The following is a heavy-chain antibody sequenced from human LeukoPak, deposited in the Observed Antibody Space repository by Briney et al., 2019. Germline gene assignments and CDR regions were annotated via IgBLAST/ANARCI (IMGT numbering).Heavy chain of an antibody. CDR3: ARLGDSGSSSPDY. Sequence: GESLKISCKGSGYRFASYWIGWEGQMPGKGLEWMGRIDPSDSYTNYSPSFQGHVIISADKSINTAYLQWSSLRASDTAMYYCARLGDSGSSSPDYWGQGTLVTVSS. CDR1: GYRFASYW. CDR2: IDPSDSYT. J-gene: IGHJ4*02. D-gene: IGHD3-10*01. V-gene: IGHV5-10-1*01.